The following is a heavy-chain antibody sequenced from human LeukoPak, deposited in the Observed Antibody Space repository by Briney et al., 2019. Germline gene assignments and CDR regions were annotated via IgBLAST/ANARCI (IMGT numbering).Heavy chain of an antibody. Sequence: PGGSLRLSCAASGSYWMHWVRQAPGKGLVWVSHINSDGSWTSYADSVKGRFTISKDNAKNTVYLQMNNLRAEDTAVYYCANPDSSGWHWYYFDYWGQGTLVTVSS. D-gene: IGHD3-22*01. CDR2: INSDGSWT. CDR3: ANPDSSGWHWYYFDY. V-gene: IGHV3-74*01. CDR1: GSYW. J-gene: IGHJ4*02.